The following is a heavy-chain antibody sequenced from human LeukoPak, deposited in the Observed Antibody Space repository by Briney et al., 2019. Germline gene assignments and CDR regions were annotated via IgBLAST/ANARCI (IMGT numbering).Heavy chain of an antibody. CDR1: GFTFDDYA. Sequence: GRSLRLSCAASGFTFDDYAMHWVRQAPGKGLEWVSGISWNSGSIGYADSVKGRFTISRDNAKNSLYPQMNSLRAEDTAVYYCANSPYGPFDYWGQGTLVTVSS. CDR3: ANSPYGPFDY. D-gene: IGHD4-17*01. V-gene: IGHV3-9*01. CDR2: ISWNSGSI. J-gene: IGHJ4*02.